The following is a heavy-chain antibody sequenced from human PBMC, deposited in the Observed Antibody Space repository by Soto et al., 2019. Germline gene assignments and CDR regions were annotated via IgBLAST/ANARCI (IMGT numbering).Heavy chain of an antibody. J-gene: IGHJ3*02. CDR1: GFLLRISGVG. D-gene: IGHD2-15*01. Sequence: QITLKESGPTLVKPTQTLTLTCTFSGFLLRISGVGVGWIRQPPGKALEWLALIYWDDDKRYSPSLKSRITITKDTSKNQVVLTMTNMDPVDTATYYCAHSATVSDAFDIWGQGTMVTVSS. CDR2: IYWDDDK. V-gene: IGHV2-5*02. CDR3: AHSATVSDAFDI.